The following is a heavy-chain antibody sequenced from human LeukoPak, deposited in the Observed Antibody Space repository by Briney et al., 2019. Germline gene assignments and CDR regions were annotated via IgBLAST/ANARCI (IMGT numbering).Heavy chain of an antibody. CDR2: IKHSGTT. D-gene: IGHD3-22*01. CDR3: AREAWDSRGYPPPRSGWYFDL. Sequence: KPSETLSLTCAVFGESFTNFYWTWIRPSPSNGLEWIGEIKHSGTTNYNPSSKSRVTISLDTSKTQFSLKLTSVTAADTAVYYCAREAWDSRGYPPPRSGWYFDLWGRGTLVTVSS. J-gene: IGHJ2*01. CDR1: GESFTNFY. V-gene: IGHV4-34*01.